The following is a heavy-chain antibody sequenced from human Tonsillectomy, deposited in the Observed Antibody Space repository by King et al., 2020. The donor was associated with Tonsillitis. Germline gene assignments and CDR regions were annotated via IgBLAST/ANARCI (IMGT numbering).Heavy chain of an antibody. CDR1: GGSISPFS. J-gene: IGHJ6*03. CDR2: IYYIVST. D-gene: IGHD3-22*01. CDR3: ARSDYYYNGRYYYYYMDV. Sequence: QLQESGPGLVKPSETLSLTCTVSGGSISPFSWSWIRQPPGKGLEWIGYIYYIVSTNYNPSLKSRVTISVDTSKNQFSLRLSSVTAADTAVYYCARSDYYYNGRYYYYYMDVWGKGTSVTVS. V-gene: IGHV4-59*08.